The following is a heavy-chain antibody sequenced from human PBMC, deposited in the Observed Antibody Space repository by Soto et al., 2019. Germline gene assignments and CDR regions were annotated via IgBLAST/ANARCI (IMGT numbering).Heavy chain of an antibody. CDR2: IYYSGST. CDR3: ASHGWYSSGWYHAFDI. V-gene: IGHV4-39*01. Sequence: SETLSLTCTASGGSISSSDYYWGCIRQPPGKGLEWIGSIYYSGSTYYNPSLKSRVTISVDTSKNQFSLKLSSVTAADTAVYYCASHGWYSSGWYHAFDIWGPGTMVT. D-gene: IGHD6-19*01. CDR1: GGSISSSDYY. J-gene: IGHJ3*02.